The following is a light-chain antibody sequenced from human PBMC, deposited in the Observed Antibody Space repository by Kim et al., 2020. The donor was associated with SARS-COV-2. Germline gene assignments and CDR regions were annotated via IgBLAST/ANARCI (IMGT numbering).Light chain of an antibody. Sequence: APGKRARATCAGNDIGCKSVHWCRQKPGQAPVPVIYYDSDRPPGIAERFCGSSSGNTATLTLSRGEAGDEDDYYCHVWDSSSDHWVFGGGTQLTVL. J-gene: IGLJ3*02. V-gene: IGLV3-21*04. CDR2: YDS. CDR3: HVWDSSSDHWV. CDR1: DIGCKS.